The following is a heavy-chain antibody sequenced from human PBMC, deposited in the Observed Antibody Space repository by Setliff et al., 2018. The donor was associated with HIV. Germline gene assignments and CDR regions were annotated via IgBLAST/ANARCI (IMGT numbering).Heavy chain of an antibody. D-gene: IGHD3-3*01. J-gene: IGHJ4*02. Sequence: SETLSLTCAVYGGSLSGHYWSWIRQPPGKGLEWIGEINHSGSTNYNPSLKSRVTISVDTSKNQFSLKLNSVTAADTAVYYCARGLSIFGVATPGFYSFMDVWGQGILVTVSS. CDR2: INHSGST. CDR1: GGSLSGHY. V-gene: IGHV4-34*01. CDR3: ARGLSIFGVATPGFYSFMDV.